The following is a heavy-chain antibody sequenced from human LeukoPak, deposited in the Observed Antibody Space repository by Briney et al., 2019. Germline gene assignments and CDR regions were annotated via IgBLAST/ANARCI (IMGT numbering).Heavy chain of an antibody. CDR2: MYSSGNT. J-gene: IGHJ4*02. CDR1: GGSITSSSYY. Sequence: QPSETLSLTCTVSGGSITSSSYYWSWTRQPAGKGLEWIGRMYSSGNTNYNPSLKSRVTMSVDTSKNQFSLRLSSVTAADTAVYYCAREKGSGWYDMRFDSWGQGTLVTVSS. D-gene: IGHD6-19*01. CDR3: AREKGSGWYDMRFDS. V-gene: IGHV4-61*02.